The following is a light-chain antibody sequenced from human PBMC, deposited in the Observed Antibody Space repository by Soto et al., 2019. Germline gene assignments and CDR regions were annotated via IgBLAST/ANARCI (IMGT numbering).Light chain of an antibody. J-gene: IGKJ5*01. V-gene: IGKV2-30*02. CDR2: KVS. CDR1: QSLVHSDGIAY. CDR3: MQGTHWPIT. Sequence: DVVMTQSPLSLPVTLGQPASISCWANQSLVHSDGIAYFSWCQQRPGRTPRRRNYKVSNRDSGVPARFSGRGSGTDFVMKISRVEDEDVGVYYCMQGTHWPITFGQGTRLEIK.